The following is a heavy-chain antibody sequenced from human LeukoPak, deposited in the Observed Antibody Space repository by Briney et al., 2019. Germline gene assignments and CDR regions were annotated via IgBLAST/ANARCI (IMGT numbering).Heavy chain of an antibody. CDR2: ISGSGGTT. CDR1: GFSFSSYA. CDR3: AKGSQWLLRGGAYFDY. D-gene: IGHD6-19*01. V-gene: IGHV3-23*01. J-gene: IGHJ4*02. Sequence: GGSLRLSCAASGFSFSSYAMSWVRQAPGKGLEWVSAISGSGGTTYYADSVRGRFTISRDSPKNTLYVQMNSLRADDTAIYYCAKGSQWLLRGGAYFDYWGQGTLVTVSS.